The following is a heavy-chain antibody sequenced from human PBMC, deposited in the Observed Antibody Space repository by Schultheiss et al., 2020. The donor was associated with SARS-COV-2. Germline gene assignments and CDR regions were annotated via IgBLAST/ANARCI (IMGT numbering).Heavy chain of an antibody. D-gene: IGHD3-3*01. CDR2: ISYDGSNK. CDR1: GFTFSSYG. V-gene: IGHV3-30*18. J-gene: IGHJ4*02. Sequence: GESLKISCAASGFTFSSYGMHWVRQAPGKGLEWVAVISYDGSNKYYADSVKGRFTISRDNSKNTLYLQMNSLRAEDTAVYYCAKTVLRFLEPFDYWGQGTLVTVSS. CDR3: AKTVLRFLEPFDY.